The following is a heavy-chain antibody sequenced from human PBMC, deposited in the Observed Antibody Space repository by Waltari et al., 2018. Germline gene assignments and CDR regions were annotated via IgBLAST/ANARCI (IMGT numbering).Heavy chain of an antibody. J-gene: IGHJ3*02. D-gene: IGHD3-10*01. Sequence: QVQLRQSGPGLVTPSQTLSLTCAISGASVPSNRATWNWIRQSPSRGLEWLGRIYLYSKWSHDYATSVQSRITIIPDTSKNQFSLQLTSVSPEDTAVYYCAREGVIRGAYDAFDIWGQGTMVTVSS. CDR2: IYLYSKWSH. CDR3: AREGVIRGAYDAFDI. V-gene: IGHV6-1*01. CDR1: GASVPSNRAT.